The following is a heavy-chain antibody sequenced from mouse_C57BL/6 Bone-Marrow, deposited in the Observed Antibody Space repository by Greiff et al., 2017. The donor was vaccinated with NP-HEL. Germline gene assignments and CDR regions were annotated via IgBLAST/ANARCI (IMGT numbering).Heavy chain of an antibody. CDR3: ARDGYSSWFAY. D-gene: IGHD2-3*01. Sequence: QLQLKHPVAVLVLPVASVTLSCKASFYTFTRYWMHLVQHRPFHGLACIGEIDPSVSYTNYNQKFKGKSTLTVDKSSSTAYMQLSSLTSEDSAVYYCARDGYSSWFAYWGQGTLVTVSA. J-gene: IGHJ3*01. CDR2: IDPSVSYT. CDR1: FYTFTRYW. V-gene: IGHV1-69*01.